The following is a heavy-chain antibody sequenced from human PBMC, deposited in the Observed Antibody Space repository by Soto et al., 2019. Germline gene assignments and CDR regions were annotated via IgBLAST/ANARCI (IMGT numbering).Heavy chain of an antibody. Sequence: EASVKVSCKTSGYIFTNYDINWVRQAAGRGLEWMGRVNPNNGKTDYAQNFQGRLTMTRDTSISTVYMELRSLTSEDTAVYYCAKDFGGLYNWFDPWGQGTLVTVSS. V-gene: IGHV1-8*01. CDR1: GYIFTNYD. CDR3: AKDFGGLYNWFDP. CDR2: VNPNNGKT. J-gene: IGHJ5*02. D-gene: IGHD3-16*01.